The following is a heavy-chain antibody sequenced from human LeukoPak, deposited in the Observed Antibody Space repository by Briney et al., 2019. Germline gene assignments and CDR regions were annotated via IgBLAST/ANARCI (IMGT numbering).Heavy chain of an antibody. CDR3: AAGVGSTTADY. V-gene: IGHV1-58*01. J-gene: IGHJ4*02. D-gene: IGHD1-26*01. Sequence: GASVKVSCKASGLTFSSSAVQWVRQARGQRLEWMGWIVVGSGNKNYAQKFQERVTITRDMSTNTAYMELSSLRSDDTAVYYCAAGVGSTTADYWGQGTLVTVSS. CDR1: GLTFSSSA. CDR2: IVVGSGNK.